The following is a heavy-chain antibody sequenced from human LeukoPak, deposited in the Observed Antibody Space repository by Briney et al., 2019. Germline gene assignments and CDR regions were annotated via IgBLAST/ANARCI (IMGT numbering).Heavy chain of an antibody. D-gene: IGHD6-25*01. Sequence: PGGSLRLSCAASGFTFSSHAMHWVRQAPGKGLEWVAVISYDGSNKYYADSVKGRFTISRDNSKNTLYLQMNSLRAEDTAVYYCARDYQSGTFDYWGQGTLVTVSS. V-gene: IGHV3-30*04. CDR2: ISYDGSNK. J-gene: IGHJ4*02. CDR3: ARDYQSGTFDY. CDR1: GFTFSSHA.